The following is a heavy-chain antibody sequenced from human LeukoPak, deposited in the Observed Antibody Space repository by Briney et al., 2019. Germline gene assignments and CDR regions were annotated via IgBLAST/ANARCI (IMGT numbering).Heavy chain of an antibody. Sequence: SQTLSLTCAISGDSVSSNSAAWSWIRQSPSRGLEWLGRTYYRSKWYNDYAVSVKSRITISPDTSKNQFSLQLNSVTPEDTAVYYCARLEAVAGGMDVWGQGTTVTVSS. CDR1: GDSVSSNSAA. CDR2: TYYRSKWYN. J-gene: IGHJ6*02. V-gene: IGHV6-1*01. CDR3: ARLEAVAGGMDV. D-gene: IGHD6-19*01.